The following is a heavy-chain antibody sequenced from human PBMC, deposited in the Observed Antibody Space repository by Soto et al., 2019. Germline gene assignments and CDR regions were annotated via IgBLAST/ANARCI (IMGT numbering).Heavy chain of an antibody. CDR2: IYHSGST. CDR1: GGSISSSNW. Sequence: QVQLQESGPGLVKPSGTLSLTCAVPGGSISSSNWWSWVRQPPGKGLEWIGEIYHSGSTNYNPSHQSLVTISVDKSKNPFSLKLSSVTAADTAVYYCARSPREDGDVDYWGQGTLVTVSS. CDR3: ARSPREDGDVDY. D-gene: IGHD1-26*01. V-gene: IGHV4-4*02. J-gene: IGHJ4*02.